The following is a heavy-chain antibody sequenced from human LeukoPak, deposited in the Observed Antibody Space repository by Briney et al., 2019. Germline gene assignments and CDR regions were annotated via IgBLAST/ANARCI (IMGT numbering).Heavy chain of an antibody. CDR1: GFTFSSSA. Sequence: GGSLRLSCAASGFTFSSSAMSWVRQAPGKGLEWVSAISNNGGYTYYADSVQGRFTISRDNSKNTLYLQMNSLRAEDTAVYYCARVQGHPPNGLDVWGQGTMDTVSS. CDR3: ARVQGHPPNGLDV. V-gene: IGHV3-23*01. D-gene: IGHD2-8*01. J-gene: IGHJ3*01. CDR2: ISNNGGYT.